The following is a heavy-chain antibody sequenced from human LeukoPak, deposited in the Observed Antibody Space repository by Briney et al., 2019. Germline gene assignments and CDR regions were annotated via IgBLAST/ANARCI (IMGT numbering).Heavy chain of an antibody. CDR2: FYYSGST. CDR3: ARRASSGYYYLED. CDR1: GGSISSYY. J-gene: IGHJ4*02. Sequence: PSETLSLTCSVSGGSISSYYWSWIRQPPGKGLEWIGYFYYSGSTNYNPSLKSRVTISVDTSKNQFSLKLSSMTAADTAVYYCARRASSGYYYLEDWGQGTLVTVPS. V-gene: IGHV4-59*08. D-gene: IGHD3-22*01.